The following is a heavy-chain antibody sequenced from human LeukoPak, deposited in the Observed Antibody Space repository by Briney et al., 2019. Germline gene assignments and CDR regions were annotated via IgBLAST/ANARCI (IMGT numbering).Heavy chain of an antibody. CDR3: ARGDIVVVSAAMLAVYYYYYMDV. CDR2: INPSGGST. V-gene: IGHV1-46*01. Sequence: ASVKVSCKASGYTFTSYYMHWVRQAPGQGLEWMGIINPSGGSTSYAQKFHGRVTMTRNTSISAAYMELSSLRSEDTAVYYCARGDIVVVSAAMLAVYYYYYMDVWGKGTTVTISS. D-gene: IGHD2-2*01. J-gene: IGHJ6*03. CDR1: GYTFTSYY.